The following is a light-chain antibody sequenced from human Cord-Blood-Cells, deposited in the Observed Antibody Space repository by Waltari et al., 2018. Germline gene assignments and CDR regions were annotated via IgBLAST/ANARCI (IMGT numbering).Light chain of an antibody. CDR1: PSVLYSSHNKNY. Sequence: DIVMTQSPASLAVSLGERATINCKSSPSVLYSSHNKNYLAWYQQKPGQPPKLLIYWASTRESGVPDRFSGSGSGTDFTLTISSLQAEDVAVYYCQQYYSTPFTFGPGTKVDIK. CDR3: QQYYSTPFT. CDR2: WAS. J-gene: IGKJ3*01. V-gene: IGKV4-1*01.